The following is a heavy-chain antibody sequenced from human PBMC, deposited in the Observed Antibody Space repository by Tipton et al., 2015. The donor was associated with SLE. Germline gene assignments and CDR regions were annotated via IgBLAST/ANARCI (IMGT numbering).Heavy chain of an antibody. CDR2: IYCSGST. CDR3: ASTYYDFWSGSINGVFDY. D-gene: IGHD3-3*01. J-gene: IGHJ4*02. CDR1: GGSISSYY. V-gene: IGHV4-59*01. Sequence: TLSLTCTVSGGSISSYYWSWIRQPPGKELEWIGYIYCSGSTNYNPSLKSRVTISVDTSKNQFSLKLNSVTAADTAVYYCASTYYDFWSGSINGVFDYWGQGTLVTVSS.